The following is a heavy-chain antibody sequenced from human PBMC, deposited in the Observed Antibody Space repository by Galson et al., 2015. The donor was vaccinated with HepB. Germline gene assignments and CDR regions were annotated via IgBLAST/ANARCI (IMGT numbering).Heavy chain of an antibody. V-gene: IGHV4-34*01. D-gene: IGHD6-13*01. CDR1: GGSFSGYY. CDR2: INHRGNT. Sequence: ETLSLTCAVYGGSFSGYYWSWIRQPPGKGLEWIGEINHRGNTNYNPSLKSRVTISVDTSKNQFSLKLSSLAAADTAVYYCARGESSSWSPDYYYYHGMDAWGQGTTVTVSS. CDR3: ARGESSSWSPDYYYYHGMDA. J-gene: IGHJ6*02.